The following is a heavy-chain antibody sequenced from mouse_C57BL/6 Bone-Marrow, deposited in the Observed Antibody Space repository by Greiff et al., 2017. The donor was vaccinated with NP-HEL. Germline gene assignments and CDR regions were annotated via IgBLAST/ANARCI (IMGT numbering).Heavy chain of an antibody. Sequence: EVKLVESGAELVRPGASVKLSCTASGFNIKDDYMHWVKQRPEQGLEWIGWIDPENGDTEYASKFQGKATITADTSSNTAYLQLSSLTSEDTAVYYCTTGGLFAYWGQGTLVTVSA. CDR1: GFNIKDDY. J-gene: IGHJ3*01. CDR3: TTGGLFAY. CDR2: IDPENGDT. V-gene: IGHV14-4*01.